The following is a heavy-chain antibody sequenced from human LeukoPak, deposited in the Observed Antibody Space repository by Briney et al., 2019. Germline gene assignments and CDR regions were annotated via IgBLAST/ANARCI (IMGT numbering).Heavy chain of an antibody. CDR1: GFTFSSYG. V-gene: IGHV3-33*01. D-gene: IGHD7-27*01. J-gene: IGHJ3*01. CDR3: ARGRSLGACDL. Sequence: PGGSLRLSCAASGFTFSSYGMHWVRQAPGKGLEWVAVIWYDGSNKYYADSVKGRFTIPRDNSKNTLYLQMNSLRAEDTAVYYCARGRSLGACDLCGRGTMVTVSS. CDR2: IWYDGSNK.